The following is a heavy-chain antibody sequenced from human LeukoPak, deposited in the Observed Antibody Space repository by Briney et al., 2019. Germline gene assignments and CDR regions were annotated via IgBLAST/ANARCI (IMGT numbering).Heavy chain of an antibody. J-gene: IGHJ4*02. Sequence: GGSLRLSCAASGFTFSSYSMNWVRQAPGKGLEWVSYISGSSSTIHYADSVKGRFTISRDNAKNSLYLQMNTLRAEDTAVYYCASGATTLLGYWGQGTLVTVSS. D-gene: IGHD1-26*01. CDR2: ISGSSSTI. V-gene: IGHV3-48*01. CDR3: ASGATTLLGY. CDR1: GFTFSSYS.